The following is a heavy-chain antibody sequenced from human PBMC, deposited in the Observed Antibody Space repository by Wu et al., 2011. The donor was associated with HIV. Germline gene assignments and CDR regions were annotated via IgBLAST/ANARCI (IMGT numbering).Heavy chain of an antibody. CDR3: AREESSLTRVSSYFYGMDV. J-gene: IGHJ6*02. Sequence: QVQLGRRSGAEVEEAWVLGEGLLQGFWRHLQQSMLSAGCDRPLDKALSGWEGSSLSFNTVDYPQKFQGRLTITADKSTSTAYMELKSLRFDDTAVYYCAREESSLTRVSSYFYGMDVWGQGTTVTVSS. D-gene: IGHD5/OR15-5a*01. CDR1: RHLQQSML. V-gene: IGHV1-69*14. CDR2: SSLSFNTV.